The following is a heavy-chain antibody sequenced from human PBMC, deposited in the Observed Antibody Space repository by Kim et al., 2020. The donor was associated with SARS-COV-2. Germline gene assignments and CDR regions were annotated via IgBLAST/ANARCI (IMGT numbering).Heavy chain of an antibody. J-gene: IGHJ5*02. CDR1: GGTFSSYA. CDR2: IIPIFGTA. CDR3: ARDREGLRSYNWFDP. Sequence: SVKVSCKASGGTFSSYAISWVRQAPGQGLEWMGGIIPIFGTANYAQKFQGRVTITADESTSTAYMELSSLRAEDTAVYYCARDREGLRSYNWFDPWGQGTLVTVSS. D-gene: IGHD4-17*01. V-gene: IGHV1-69*13.